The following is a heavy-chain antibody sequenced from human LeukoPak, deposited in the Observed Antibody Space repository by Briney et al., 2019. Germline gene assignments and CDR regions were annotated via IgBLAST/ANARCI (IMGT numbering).Heavy chain of an antibody. CDR3: ARGPYSTVVTRGDYYGMDV. V-gene: IGHV4-34*01. CDR1: GGSFSGYY. Sequence: SETLSLTCAVYGGSFSGYYWSWIRQPPGKGLEWIGEINHSGSTNYNPSLKSRVTISVDTSKNQFSLKLSSVTAADTAVYYCARGPYSTVVTRGDYYGMDVWGQGTTVTVSS. D-gene: IGHD4-23*01. J-gene: IGHJ6*02. CDR2: INHSGST.